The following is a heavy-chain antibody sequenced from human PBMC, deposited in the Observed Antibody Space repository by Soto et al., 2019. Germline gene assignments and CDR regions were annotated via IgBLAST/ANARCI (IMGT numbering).Heavy chain of an antibody. D-gene: IGHD6-19*01. CDR1: GYTLTKYD. V-gene: IGHV1-8*01. CDR2: MNPNSGDT. Sequence: QVQLVQSGAEVKQPRASVKVSCKASGYTLTKYDINWVRQATGQGLEWMGWMNPNSGDTGYAQNFLGRVTMTRNTSISTAYMELSSLRSEDTAVYYCATVSAWQFYFFMDVWGKGTTVTVSS. J-gene: IGHJ6*03. CDR3: ATVSAWQFYFFMDV.